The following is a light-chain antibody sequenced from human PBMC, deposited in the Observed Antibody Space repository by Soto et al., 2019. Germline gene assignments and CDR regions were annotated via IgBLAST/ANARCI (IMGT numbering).Light chain of an antibody. J-gene: IGLJ2*01. CDR3: AAWDDSLNGHVV. CDR1: SSNIGSNS. Sequence: QSVLTQSPSASGTPGQRVTISCSGSSSNIGSNSVNWYQQLPGTAPKILIFSNNQRPSGVPDRFSGSKSGTSASLAISGLQSEDEADYYCAAWDDSLNGHVVFGGGTKVTVL. V-gene: IGLV1-44*01. CDR2: SNN.